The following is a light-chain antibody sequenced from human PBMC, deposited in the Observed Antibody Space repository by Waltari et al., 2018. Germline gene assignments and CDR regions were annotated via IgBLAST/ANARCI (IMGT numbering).Light chain of an antibody. J-gene: IGLJ3*02. CDR2: RDD. CDR1: NSNIGKNF. V-gene: IGLV1-47*01. CDR3: AAWDDSLSGQVL. Sequence: QSVLTQPPSASGTPWQRVTISCSGSNSNIGKNFVYWYQQLAGTAPKLLVYRDDQRPPGVPDRVSGSKSGTSASLAITGLRSDDEADYYCAAWDDSLSGQVLFGGGTKLTVL.